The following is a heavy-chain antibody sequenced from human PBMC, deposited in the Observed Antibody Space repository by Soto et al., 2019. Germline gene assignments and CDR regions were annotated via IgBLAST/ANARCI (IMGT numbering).Heavy chain of an antibody. D-gene: IGHD1-26*01. J-gene: IGHJ4*02. V-gene: IGHV3-30-3*01. Sequence: HPGGSLRLSCAASGFTFSSFPMHWVRQAPGKGLEWVAVISYDGSNEYYADSVKGRFTISRDNFKNTLYLQMNSLRAEDTAVYYCARRGGGYSGTYLGYFDYWGQGTLVTVSS. CDR3: ARRGGGYSGTYLGYFDY. CDR2: ISYDGSNE. CDR1: GFTFSSFP.